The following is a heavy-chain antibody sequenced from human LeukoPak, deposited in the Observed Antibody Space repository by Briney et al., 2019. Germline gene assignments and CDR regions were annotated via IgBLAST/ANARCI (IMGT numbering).Heavy chain of an antibody. CDR2: IIPIFGPA. CDR1: GGTFSSYA. V-gene: IGHV1-69*13. CDR3: IVGATYYFDY. D-gene: IGHD1-26*01. J-gene: IGHJ4*02. Sequence: SVKVSCKASGGTFSSYAISWVRQAPGQGLEWMGGIIPIFGPANCAQKFQGRVTITADESTSTAYMELRSLRSDDTAVYYCIVGATYYFDYWGQGTLVTVSS.